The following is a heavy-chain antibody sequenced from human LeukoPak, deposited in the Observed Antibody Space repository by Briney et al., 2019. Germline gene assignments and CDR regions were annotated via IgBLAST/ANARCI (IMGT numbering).Heavy chain of an antibody. CDR2: IYTSGST. J-gene: IGHJ6*03. Sequence: SETLSLTCTVSGGSISSYYWSWIRQPAGKGLEWIGRIYTSGSTNYNPSLKSRVTMSVDTSKNQFSLKLSSVTAADTAVYYCAREGVVVAALYYYYYYMDVWGKGTTVTTSS. CDR3: AREGVVVAALYYYYYYMDV. V-gene: IGHV4-4*07. CDR1: GGSISSYY. D-gene: IGHD2-15*01.